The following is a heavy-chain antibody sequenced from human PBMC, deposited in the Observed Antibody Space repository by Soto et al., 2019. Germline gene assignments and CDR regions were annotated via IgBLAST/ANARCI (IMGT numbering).Heavy chain of an antibody. Sequence: QVQLQESGPGLVKPSQTLSLTCTVSGGSINNGGYYWTWIRQHPGKGLEWIGYIYYSGSTYYNPSLKSRVTISADMSKNLFSLKLSSVTAADTAVYYCASSHSRSWTNWFDPWGQGTLVTVSS. CDR3: ASSHSRSWTNWFDP. CDR2: IYYSGST. D-gene: IGHD6-13*01. CDR1: GGSINNGGYY. V-gene: IGHV4-31*03. J-gene: IGHJ5*02.